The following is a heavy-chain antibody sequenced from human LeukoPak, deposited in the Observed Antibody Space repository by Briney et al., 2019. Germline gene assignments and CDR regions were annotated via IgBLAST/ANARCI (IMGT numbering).Heavy chain of an antibody. D-gene: IGHD1-26*01. CDR3: ATESSGALDY. CDR1: GFSFSSTS. Sequence: GGSLRLSCATSGFSFSSTSLNWVRQAPGKGLQYVSSIDTSSYTYYADSVKGRFTISRDNAKNSLYLQMNSLRAEDTSVYYCATESSGALDYWGQGTLVTVSS. CDR2: IDTSSYT. V-gene: IGHV3-21*01. J-gene: IGHJ4*02.